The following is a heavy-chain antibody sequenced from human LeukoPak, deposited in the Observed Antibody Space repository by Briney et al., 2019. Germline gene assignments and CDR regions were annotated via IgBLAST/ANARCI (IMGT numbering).Heavy chain of an antibody. Sequence: SSETLSLTCTASGGSISSYYWTWVRQPAGKGLEWIGRIYTSGSTNYNSSLKSRVTMSINTSKNQFSLNLSSVTAADTAVYYCGRARYGDYIDFWGQGTLVTVSS. CDR3: GRARYGDYIDF. CDR2: IYTSGST. V-gene: IGHV4-4*07. D-gene: IGHD4-17*01. J-gene: IGHJ4*02. CDR1: GGSISSYY.